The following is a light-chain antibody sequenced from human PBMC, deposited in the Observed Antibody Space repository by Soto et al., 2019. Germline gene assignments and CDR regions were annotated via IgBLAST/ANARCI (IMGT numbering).Light chain of an antibody. CDR3: QQYDSSPRT. J-gene: IGKJ1*01. CDR1: QSVSTRS. CDR2: GAS. V-gene: IGKV3-20*01. Sequence: EIVLTQSPGTLSLYPGERATLSCRASQSVSTRSLAWYQQKPGQAPRLLISGASSMAADIPDRFSGSGSGTDFTLTIQKLEPEDCAVYYCQQYDSSPRTFGQGTKVE.